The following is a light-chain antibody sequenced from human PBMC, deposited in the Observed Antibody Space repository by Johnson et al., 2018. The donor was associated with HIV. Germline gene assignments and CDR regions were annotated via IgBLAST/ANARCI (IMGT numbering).Light chain of an antibody. Sequence: QSALTQPPSASGTPGQRVTISCSGGSSNIGSNTVNWYQQLPGTAPKLLVYSSNQRPSGVPDRFSGSKSGTSASLAIRGLQSEDEAEYTCAAWDDSLNGYVFGTGTRVTVL. CDR1: SSNIGSNT. CDR2: SSN. V-gene: IGLV1-44*01. J-gene: IGLJ1*01. CDR3: AAWDDSLNGYV.